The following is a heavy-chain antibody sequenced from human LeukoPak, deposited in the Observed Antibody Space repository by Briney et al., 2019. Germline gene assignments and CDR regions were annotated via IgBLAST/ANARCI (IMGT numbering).Heavy chain of an antibody. CDR3: AKSSPPPLRY. CDR1: GFTFSSYA. J-gene: IGHJ4*02. V-gene: IGHV3-23*01. CDR2: FSGSGGST. Sequence: GGSLRLSCAASGFTFSSYAMSWVRQAPGKGLKWASAFSGSGGSTYYADSVKGRFTISRDNSKNTLYLQMNSLRAEDTAVYYCAKSSPPPLRYWGQGTLVTVSS.